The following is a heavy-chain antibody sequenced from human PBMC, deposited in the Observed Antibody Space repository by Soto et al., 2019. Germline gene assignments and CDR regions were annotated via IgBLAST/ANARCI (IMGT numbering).Heavy chain of an antibody. CDR1: GFTVSSNY. J-gene: IGHJ3*02. V-gene: IGHV3-53*02. Sequence: EVQLVETGGGVIQPGGSLRLSCAASGFTVSSNYMSWVRQAPGTGLEWVSVIYSGGSTYYADSEKGRFTISRDKSKNKLYLQMKSMGAEHTVVYYCARASHYDIWSCYYGAVGDFDIWGEGTMVTVYS. D-gene: IGHD3-3*01. CDR3: ARASHYDIWSCYYGAVGDFDI. CDR2: IYSGGST.